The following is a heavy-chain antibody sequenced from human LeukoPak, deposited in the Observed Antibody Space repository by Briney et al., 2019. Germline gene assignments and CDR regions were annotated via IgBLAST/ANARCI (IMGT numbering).Heavy chain of an antibody. CDR3: ASRGFSYGYDAFDI. Sequence: NPGGCLRDSCAGPGFTFSDYYMSWIRQAPGKGLGRGTYISSSGTTIYYADSVKGRFTISRDNAKNSLYLQMNSLRAEDTAVYYSASRGFSYGYDAFDIWGQGTMVTVSS. CDR2: ISSSGTTI. D-gene: IGHD5-18*01. V-gene: IGHV3-11*04. CDR1: GFTFSDYY. J-gene: IGHJ3*02.